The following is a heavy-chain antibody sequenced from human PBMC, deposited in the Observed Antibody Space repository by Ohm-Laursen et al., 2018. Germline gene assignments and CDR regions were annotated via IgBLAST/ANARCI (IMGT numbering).Heavy chain of an antibody. CDR3: ARVVAGVGLLNPGIDY. D-gene: IGHD1-26*01. J-gene: IGHJ4*02. Sequence: SLRLSCAASGFTFSSYAMSWVRQAPGKGLEWVSVISGSGSSTYYADSVKARFTISRDNSKNTLYLQMNSLRAENTAVYYCARVVAGVGLLNPGIDYWGQGTLVTVSS. V-gene: IGHV3-23*01. CDR1: GFTFSSYA. CDR2: ISGSGSST.